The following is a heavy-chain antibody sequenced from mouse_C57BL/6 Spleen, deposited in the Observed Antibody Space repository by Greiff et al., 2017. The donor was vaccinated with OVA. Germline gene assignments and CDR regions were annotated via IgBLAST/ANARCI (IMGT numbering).Heavy chain of an antibody. CDR1: GYTFTSYW. V-gene: IGHV1-55*01. CDR2: IYPGSGST. D-gene: IGHD3-2*02. CDR3: ARDSSGYEGCAY. Sequence: VQLQQPGAELVKPGASVKMSCKASGYTFTSYWITWVKQRPGQGLEWIGDIYPGSGSTNYNEKFKSKATLTVDTSSSTAYMQLSSLTSEDSAVYYCARDSSGYEGCAYWGQGTLVTVSA. J-gene: IGHJ3*01.